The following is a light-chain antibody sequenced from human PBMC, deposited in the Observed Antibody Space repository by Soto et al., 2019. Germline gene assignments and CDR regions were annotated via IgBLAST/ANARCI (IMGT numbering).Light chain of an antibody. CDR1: QRVSSNY. CDR3: QQYCDSPPT. J-gene: IGKJ1*01. CDR2: GAS. V-gene: IGKV3-20*01. Sequence: VLTQSPGTLSLSPGERATLSCRASQRVSSNYLAWYQQKPGQAPRLLISGASSRAAGIPDRFSGSGSETDFMLTISRLEPDDFAMYHCQQYCDSPPTFGQGTKVEIK.